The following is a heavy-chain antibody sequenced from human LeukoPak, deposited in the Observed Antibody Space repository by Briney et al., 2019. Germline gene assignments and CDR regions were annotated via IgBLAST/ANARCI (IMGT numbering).Heavy chain of an antibody. Sequence: GRSLRLSCTASGFTFGDYAMSWVRQAPGKGLEWVGFIRSKAYGGTTEYAASVKGRFTISRDDSKSIAYLQMNSLKTEDTAVYYCTRAGMVRGVSYYYYGMDVWGKGTMVTVSS. V-gene: IGHV3-49*04. CDR1: GFTFGDYA. D-gene: IGHD3-10*01. J-gene: IGHJ6*04. CDR2: IRSKAYGGTT. CDR3: TRAGMVRGVSYYYYGMDV.